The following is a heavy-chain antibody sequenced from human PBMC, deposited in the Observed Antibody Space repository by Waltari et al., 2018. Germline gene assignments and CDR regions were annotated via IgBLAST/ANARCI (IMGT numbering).Heavy chain of an antibody. V-gene: IGHV2-26*01. CDR3: ARANDSSGYYLYYFDY. J-gene: IGHJ4*02. Sequence: QVTLKESGPVLVKPTETLTLTCTVSGFSLSNARMGVSWIRQPPGKALEWLAHIFSNDEKSYSTSLKSRLTISKDTSKSQVVLTMTNMDPVDTATYYCARANDSSGYYLYYFDYWGQGTLVTVSS. CDR1: GFSLSNARMG. CDR2: IFSNDEK. D-gene: IGHD3-22*01.